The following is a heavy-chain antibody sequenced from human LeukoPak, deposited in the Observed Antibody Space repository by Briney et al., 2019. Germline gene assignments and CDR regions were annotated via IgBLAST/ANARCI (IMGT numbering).Heavy chain of an antibody. CDR3: ARRGGLTLFGVVMEYYFDY. J-gene: IGHJ4*02. CDR1: GGSISSYY. CDR2: IYTSGST. D-gene: IGHD3-3*01. V-gene: IGHV4-4*07. Sequence: SETLSLTCTVSGGSISSYYWSWIRQPAGKGLEWIGRIYTSGSTNYNPSLKSRVTISVDRSKNQFSLKLSSVTAADTAVYYCARRGGLTLFGVVMEYYFDYWGQGTLVTVSS.